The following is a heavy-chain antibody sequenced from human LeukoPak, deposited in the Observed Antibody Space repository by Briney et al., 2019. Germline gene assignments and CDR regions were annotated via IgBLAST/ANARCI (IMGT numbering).Heavy chain of an antibody. J-gene: IGHJ4*02. CDR3: ARDRYSSGLMWGD. CDR1: GGTFSSYA. CDR2: IIPIFGTA. V-gene: IGHV1-69*05. Sequence: GSSVKVSCKASGGTFSSYAISWVRQAPGQGLEWMGRIIPIFGTANYAQKFQGRVTITTDESTSTAYMELSSLRSEDTAVYYCARDRYSSGLMWGDWGQGTLVTVSS. D-gene: IGHD6-19*01.